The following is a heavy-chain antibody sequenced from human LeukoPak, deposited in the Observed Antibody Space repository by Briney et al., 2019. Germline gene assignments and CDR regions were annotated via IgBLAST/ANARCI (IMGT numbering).Heavy chain of an antibody. Sequence: GGSLRLXCAASGFTFSSYWMSWVRQAPGKGLEWVANIKQDGSEKYYVDSVKGRFTISRDNAKNSLYLQMSSLRAEDTAVYYCARDGRGYCGGDCFLSWFDPWGQGTLVTVSS. V-gene: IGHV3-7*01. J-gene: IGHJ5*02. CDR2: IKQDGSEK. CDR1: GFTFSSYW. D-gene: IGHD2-21*02. CDR3: ARDGRGYCGGDCFLSWFDP.